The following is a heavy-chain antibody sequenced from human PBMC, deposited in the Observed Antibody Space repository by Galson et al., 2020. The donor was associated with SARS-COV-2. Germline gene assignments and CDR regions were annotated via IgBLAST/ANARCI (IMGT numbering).Heavy chain of an antibody. CDR1: GGSFSGYY. D-gene: IGHD3-10*01. Sequence: SETLSLTCAVYGGSFSGYYWSWIRQPPGKGLEWLGEISHRGKSNFDPSLRSRVTISVDTSKNQFSLKVNSVTAADTAVYYCARIRVVIPETMSNEYYDAGNYVATSVVDVWGKGTTVIVSS. CDR2: ISHRGKS. V-gene: IGHV4-34*01. CDR3: ARIRVVIPETMSNEYYDAGNYVATSVVDV. J-gene: IGHJ6*04.